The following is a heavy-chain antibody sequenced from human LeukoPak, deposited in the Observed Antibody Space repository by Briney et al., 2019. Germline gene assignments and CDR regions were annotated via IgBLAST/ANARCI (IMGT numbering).Heavy chain of an antibody. V-gene: IGHV4-4*02. J-gene: IGHJ4*02. CDR1: GGSISSSNW. CDR2: IYHSGST. CDR3: ARVYYDSSGYYPSFDY. D-gene: IGHD3-22*01. Sequence: PSETLSLTCAVPGGSISSSNWWSWVRQPPGKGLEWIGEIYHSGSTNYNPSLKSRVTISVDKSKNQFSLKLSSVTAADTAVYYCARVYYDSSGYYPSFDYWGQGTLVTVSS.